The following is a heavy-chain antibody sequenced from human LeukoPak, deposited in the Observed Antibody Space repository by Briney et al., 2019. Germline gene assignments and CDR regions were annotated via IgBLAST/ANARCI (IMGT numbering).Heavy chain of an antibody. D-gene: IGHD1-1*01. CDR2: INLNRGGT. CDR1: AYTFTGYY. Sequence: AAVKVSRTSSAYTFTGYYMHWGRQPPGQGLGWMGWINLNRGGTNNAQKFQGRVTMTRDTSISTTYMKLSRLRSDDTAVYYCARGGTGSLGSPHYYYYGMDVWGQGTTVTVSS. V-gene: IGHV1-2*02. CDR3: ARGGTGSLGSPHYYYYGMDV. J-gene: IGHJ6*01.